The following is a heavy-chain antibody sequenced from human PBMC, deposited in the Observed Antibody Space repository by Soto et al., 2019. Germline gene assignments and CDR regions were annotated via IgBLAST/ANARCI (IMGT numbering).Heavy chain of an antibody. CDR1: GYTFTSYG. CDR3: AREMPCSGYDIVVVVAAPGWFDP. D-gene: IGHD2-15*01. Sequence: ASVKVSCKASGYTFTSYGISWVRQAPGQGLEWMGWISAHNGNKNYAQKLQGRATMTTDTSTSTAYMELRSLRSVDTAVYYCAREMPCSGYDIVVVVAAPGWFDPWGQGTLVTVSS. V-gene: IGHV1-18*01. CDR2: ISAHNGNK. J-gene: IGHJ5*02.